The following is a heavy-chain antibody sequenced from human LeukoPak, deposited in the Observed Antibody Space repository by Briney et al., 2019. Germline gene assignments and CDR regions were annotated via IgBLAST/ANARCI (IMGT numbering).Heavy chain of an antibody. Sequence: GASVKVSCKASGHTFTDYYLHWVRQAPGQGLDSMGVIHPRDGDISYRQDFQGRLTLTRDLSTNTFYMELSSLRSEDTALYYCARVPLRFDSPDTYDIWGQGTMVTVSS. V-gene: IGHV1-46*01. D-gene: IGHD3-22*01. CDR1: GHTFTDYY. CDR3: ARVPLRFDSPDTYDI. J-gene: IGHJ3*02. CDR2: IHPRDGDI.